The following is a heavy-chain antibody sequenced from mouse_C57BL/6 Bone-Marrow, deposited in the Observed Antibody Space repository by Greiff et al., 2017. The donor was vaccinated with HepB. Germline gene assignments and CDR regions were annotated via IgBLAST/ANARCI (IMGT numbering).Heavy chain of an antibody. CDR2: INPNNGGT. CDR3: ARRHFHYYGSSDGNY. D-gene: IGHD1-1*01. CDR1: GYTFTDYY. J-gene: IGHJ2*01. Sequence: VQLQQSGPELVKPGASVKISCKASGYTFTDYYMNWVKQSHGKSLEWIGDINPNNGGTSYNQKFKGKATLTVDKSSSTAYMELRSLTSEDSAVYYCARRHFHYYGSSDGNYGGQGTTLTVSS. V-gene: IGHV1-26*01.